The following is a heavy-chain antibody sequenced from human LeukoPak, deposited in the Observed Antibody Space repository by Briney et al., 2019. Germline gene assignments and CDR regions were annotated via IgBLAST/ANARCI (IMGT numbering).Heavy chain of an antibody. CDR1: GFTFSDFW. D-gene: IGHD2-15*01. CDR3: AKGPRDPTEYCSRGTCSPTYDV. J-gene: IGHJ4*02. Sequence: PGGSLRLSCAASGFTFSDFWMNWVRQAPGKGLEWVASIKQDGSEKYYVDSVKGRFSISRDNAKNSLHLQMNSLTADDTAIYYCAKGPRDPTEYCSRGTCSPTYDVWGQGTLVTVSS. CDR2: IKQDGSEK. V-gene: IGHV3-7*01.